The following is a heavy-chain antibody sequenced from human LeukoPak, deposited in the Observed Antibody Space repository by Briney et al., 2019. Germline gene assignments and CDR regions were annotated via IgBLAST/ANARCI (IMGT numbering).Heavy chain of an antibody. CDR3: ARHVVVAAGIGY. CDR1: GGSISSSSYY. D-gene: IGHD2-2*01. J-gene: IGHJ4*02. CDR2: IYYSGST. V-gene: IGHV4-39*01. Sequence: SSETLSLTCTVSGGSISSSSYYWGWIRQPPGKGLEWIGSIYYSGSTYYNPSLKSRVTISVDTSKNQFSLKLSSVTAADTAVYYCARHVVVAAGIGYWGQGTLVTVSS.